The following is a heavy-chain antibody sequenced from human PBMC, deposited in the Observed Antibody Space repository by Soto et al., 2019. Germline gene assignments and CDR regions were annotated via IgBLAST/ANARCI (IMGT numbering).Heavy chain of an antibody. Sequence: TLSLTCTVSGGSISSGDYYWSWIRQPPGKGLEWIGYIYYSGSTYYNPSLKSRVTISVDTSKNQFSLKLSLKLSSVTAADTAVYYCARRWGDYFDSRRQGTLVPVSS. CDR1: GGSISSGDYY. J-gene: IGHJ4*02. D-gene: IGHD3-16*01. V-gene: IGHV4-30-4*01. CDR2: IYYSGST. CDR3: ARRWGDYFDS.